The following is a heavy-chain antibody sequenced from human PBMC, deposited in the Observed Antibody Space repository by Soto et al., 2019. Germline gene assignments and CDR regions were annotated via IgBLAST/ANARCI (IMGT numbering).Heavy chain of an antibody. CDR1: GFTFSSNW. J-gene: IGHJ4*02. Sequence: PGGSLRLSCAASGFTFSSNWMHWVRQAPGKGLVWVSRINSDGSITSYADSVKGQFTISRDNAKNTLYLQMNSLRAEDTAVYYCPRGRSSWYVRFDYWGQGTLVTVSS. D-gene: IGHD6-13*01. CDR3: PRGRSSWYVRFDY. CDR2: INSDGSIT. V-gene: IGHV3-74*01.